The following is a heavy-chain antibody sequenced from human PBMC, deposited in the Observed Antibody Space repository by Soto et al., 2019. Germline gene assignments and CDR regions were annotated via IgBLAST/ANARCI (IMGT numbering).Heavy chain of an antibody. Sequence: EEQLVESGGGSVLPGRSLRLTCAASGFNFDDYAMHWVRQAPGKGLEWVAGISANSQTTVYADSVRGRFTTSRDNAANSLYLQMTSLRPDDTGLYYCARPGRVQSGGYFPFYYYAMDVWGHGTTVTVSS. D-gene: IGHD2-15*01. CDR3: ARPGRVQSGGYFPFYYYAMDV. J-gene: IGHJ6*02. CDR1: GFNFDDYA. V-gene: IGHV3-9*01. CDR2: ISANSQTT.